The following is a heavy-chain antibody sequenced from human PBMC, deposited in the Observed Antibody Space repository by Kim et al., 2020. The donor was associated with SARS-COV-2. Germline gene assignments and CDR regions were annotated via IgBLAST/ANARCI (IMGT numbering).Heavy chain of an antibody. Sequence: GGSLRLSCAASGFTFSSYAMHWVRQAPGKGLEWVAVISYDGSNKYYADSVKGRFTISRDNSKNTLYLQMNSLRAEDTAVYYCARDFDSSGYYYGMDVWGQGTTVTVSS. D-gene: IGHD3-22*01. J-gene: IGHJ6*02. CDR2: ISYDGSNK. CDR1: GFTFSSYA. CDR3: ARDFDSSGYYYGMDV. V-gene: IGHV3-30-3*01.